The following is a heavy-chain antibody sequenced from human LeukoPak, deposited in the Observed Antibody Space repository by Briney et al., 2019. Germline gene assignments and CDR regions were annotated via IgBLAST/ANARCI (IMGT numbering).Heavy chain of an antibody. J-gene: IGHJ4*02. CDR1: GFTVSSNY. D-gene: IGHD4-17*01. V-gene: IGHV3-53*01. CDR3: ARVPTTVTTVYFDY. Sequence: PGGSLRLSCAASGFTVSSNYMSWVRQAQGKGLEWVSVIYSGGSTYYADSVKGRFTISRDNSKNTLYLQMNSLRAEDTAVYYCARVPTTVTTVYFDYWGQGTLVTVSS. CDR2: IYSGGST.